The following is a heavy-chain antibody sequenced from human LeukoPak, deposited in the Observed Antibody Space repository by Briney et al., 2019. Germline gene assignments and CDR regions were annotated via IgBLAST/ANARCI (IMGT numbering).Heavy chain of an antibody. CDR2: IYYSGST. CDR1: GGSISSYY. CDR3: ARHDHGGSFWTGFSNFDY. V-gene: IGHV4-59*08. J-gene: IGHJ4*02. Sequence: SETLSLTCTVSGGSISSYYWSWIRQPPGKGLEWIGYIYYSGSTNYNPTLKSRVTISVDTSKNHFSLRLTSVTAADTSVYYCARHDHGGSFWTGFSNFDYWGQGTLVTVSS. D-gene: IGHD3/OR15-3a*01.